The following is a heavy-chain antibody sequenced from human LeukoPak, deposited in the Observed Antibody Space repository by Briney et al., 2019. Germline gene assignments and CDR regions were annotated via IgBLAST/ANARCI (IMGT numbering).Heavy chain of an antibody. Sequence: GGSLRLSCAASGFTFSSYAMSWVRQAPGKGLEWVSAISGSGGSTYYADSVKGRFTISRDNSKNTLYLRINSLRAEDTAVYYCAKRGYYYDSSGYYSRTYFDYWGQGTLVIVSS. CDR2: ISGSGGST. CDR3: AKRGYYYDSSGYYSRTYFDY. CDR1: GFTFSSYA. J-gene: IGHJ4*02. D-gene: IGHD3-22*01. V-gene: IGHV3-23*01.